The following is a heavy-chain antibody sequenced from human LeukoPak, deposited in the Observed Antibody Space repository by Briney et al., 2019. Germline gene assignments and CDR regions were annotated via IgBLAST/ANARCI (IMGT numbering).Heavy chain of an antibody. Sequence: PSETLSLTCAVYGGSFSGYYWSWIRQPPGKGLEWIGEINHSGSTNYNPSLKNRVTISVDTSKNQFSLKLSSVTAADTAVYYCARGFGSLWLGGGDYWGQGTLVTVSS. CDR1: GGSFSGYY. J-gene: IGHJ4*02. D-gene: IGHD3-16*01. CDR2: INHSGST. CDR3: ARGFGSLWLGGGDY. V-gene: IGHV4-34*01.